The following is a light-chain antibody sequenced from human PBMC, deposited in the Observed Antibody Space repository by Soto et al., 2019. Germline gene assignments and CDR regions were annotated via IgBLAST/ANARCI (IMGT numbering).Light chain of an antibody. J-gene: IGKJ1*01. Sequence: DIQMTQSPSTLSASVGDRVIITCRASQTISSWLAWYQQKPGKAPNLLIYKASALKSGVPSRFSGSGSGTEXXLTISXXQPXDXXXXXXXXXXNDSWTFGQGTKVEIK. CDR3: XXXXNDSWT. CDR1: QTISSW. CDR2: KAS. V-gene: IGKV1-5*03.